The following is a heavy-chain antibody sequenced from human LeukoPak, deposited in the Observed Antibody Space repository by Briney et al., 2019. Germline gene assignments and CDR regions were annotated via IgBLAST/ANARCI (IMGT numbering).Heavy chain of an antibody. CDR1: GFTFSSYS. CDR2: ISSSSSYI. V-gene: IGHV3-21*01. D-gene: IGHD4-17*01. Sequence: GGSLTLSCAASGFTFSSYSMNWVRQAPGEGLEGVSSISSSSSYIYCADSVKGRLTISRDNAKNSLYLKMNSLRAEDTAVYYCARDFAGDDYGDYIGWFDPWGQGTLVTVSS. CDR3: ARDFAGDDYGDYIGWFDP. J-gene: IGHJ5*02.